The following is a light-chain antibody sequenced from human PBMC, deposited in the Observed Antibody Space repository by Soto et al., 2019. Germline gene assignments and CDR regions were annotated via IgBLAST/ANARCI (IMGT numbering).Light chain of an antibody. CDR2: EVN. J-gene: IGLJ3*02. CDR3: LSYTSANTRV. CDR1: SSDVGGYKF. V-gene: IGLV2-14*01. Sequence: QSALTQPASVSASPGQSITISCTGTSSDVGGYKFVSWYQHHPGKAPKLMIYEVNNRPSGVSNRFSGSKSGNTASLTISGRQPEDEADYYCLSYTSANTRVFGGGTKLTV.